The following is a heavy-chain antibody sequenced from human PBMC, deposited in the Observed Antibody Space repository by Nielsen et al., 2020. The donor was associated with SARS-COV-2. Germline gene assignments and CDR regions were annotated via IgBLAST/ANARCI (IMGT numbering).Heavy chain of an antibody. J-gene: IGHJ3*02. V-gene: IGHV4-59*13. CDR1: GGSISPYY. CDR2: TYYSGIT. D-gene: IGHD2-15*01. CDR3: ARAPKDPVVVVAPDAFDM. Sequence: SETLSLTCTVSGGSISPYYWTWIQQPPGKGLEFIGYTYYSGITDYNPSLKSRVTISVDTSKNQFSLNLSSVTAADTAVYYCARAPKDPVVVVAPDAFDMWGQGTKVTVSS.